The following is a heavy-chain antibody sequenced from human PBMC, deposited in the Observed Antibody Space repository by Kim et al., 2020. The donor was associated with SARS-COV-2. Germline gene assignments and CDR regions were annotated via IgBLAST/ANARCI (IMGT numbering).Heavy chain of an antibody. V-gene: IGHV1-46*01. CDR3: ARVDMATMNLDY. Sequence: SYAQKFQGRVTMTRDTSTSTVYMELSSLRSEDTAVYYCARVDMATMNLDYWGQGTLVTVSS. J-gene: IGHJ4*02. D-gene: IGHD5-12*01.